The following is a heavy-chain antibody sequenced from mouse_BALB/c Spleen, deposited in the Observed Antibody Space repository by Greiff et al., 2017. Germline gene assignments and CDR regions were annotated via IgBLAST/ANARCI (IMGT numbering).Heavy chain of an antibody. Sequence: EVMLVESGGGLVKPGGSLKLSCAASGFTFSSYAMSWVRQTPEKRLEWVASISSGGSTYYPDSVKGRFTISRDNARNILYLQMSSLRSEDTAMYYCARPIGYDAMDYWGQGTSVTVSS. D-gene: IGHD2-14*01. J-gene: IGHJ4*01. CDR3: ARPIGYDAMDY. CDR2: ISSGGST. CDR1: GFTFSSYA. V-gene: IGHV5-6-5*01.